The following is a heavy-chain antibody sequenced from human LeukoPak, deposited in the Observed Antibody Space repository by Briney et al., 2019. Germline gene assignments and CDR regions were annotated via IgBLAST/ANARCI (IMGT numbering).Heavy chain of an antibody. CDR2: INTDTGNP. CDR1: GYTFTSYA. Sequence: GASVNVSCRASGYTFTSYAMNWVRQAPGQGLEWMGWINTDTGNPTYAQGFTGRFVLSLDTSVSTAYLQISSLKAEDTAVYYCARVFGDYYYHYGMDVWGQGTTVTVSS. CDR3: ARVFGDYYYHYGMDV. V-gene: IGHV7-4-1*02. J-gene: IGHJ6*02. D-gene: IGHD3-10*02.